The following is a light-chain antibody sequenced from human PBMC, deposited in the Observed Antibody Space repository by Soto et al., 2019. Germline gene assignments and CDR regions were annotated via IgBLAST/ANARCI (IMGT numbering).Light chain of an antibody. Sequence: EIVLTQSPGTLSLSPGERATLSCRASQSLSSYLAWYQQKPGQAPRLLIYGASSRATGIPARFSGSGTGTDFTLTILRLEPEDFAVYYCRQYGSSPSYTFGQGTKLEIK. V-gene: IGKV3-20*01. CDR2: GAS. CDR1: QSLSSY. CDR3: RQYGSSPSYT. J-gene: IGKJ2*01.